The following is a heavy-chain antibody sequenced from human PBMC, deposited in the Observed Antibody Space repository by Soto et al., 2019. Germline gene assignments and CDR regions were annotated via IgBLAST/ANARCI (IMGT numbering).Heavy chain of an antibody. D-gene: IGHD6-13*01. CDR2: VHSRGDT. Sequence: SETLSLTCTVSGGSISGHYWSWIRQAPGKTLEWIGHVHSRGDTNYNPSLRSRLTISADTSKNQFSLQLTSVTAADTAIYYCTTSYGNAWYTYWGQGTQVTVSS. V-gene: IGHV4-59*11. CDR1: GGSISGHY. J-gene: IGHJ4*02. CDR3: TTSYGNAWYTY.